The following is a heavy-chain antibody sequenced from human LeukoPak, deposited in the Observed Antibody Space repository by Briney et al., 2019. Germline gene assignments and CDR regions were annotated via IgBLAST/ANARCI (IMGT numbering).Heavy chain of an antibody. Sequence: SETLSLTCIVSGGSISSTNYYWGWIRQPPGKGLEWIGSIFYSGSTYYNPSLKSRVTISVDTSKNQFSLKLTSVTAADTAVYYCATGTVTTSGAETFDYWGQGTLVTVSS. CDR2: IFYSGST. CDR1: GGSISSTNYY. CDR3: ATGTVTTSGAETFDY. J-gene: IGHJ4*02. D-gene: IGHD4-17*01. V-gene: IGHV4-39*07.